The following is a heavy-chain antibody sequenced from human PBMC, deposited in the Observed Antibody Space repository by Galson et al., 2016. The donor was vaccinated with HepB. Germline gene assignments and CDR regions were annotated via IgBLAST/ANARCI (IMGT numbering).Heavy chain of an antibody. V-gene: IGHV4-39*01. CDR1: GDSISSNTFY. J-gene: IGHJ4*02. CDR2: ISYSGTT. D-gene: IGHD6-13*01. Sequence: SETLSLTCTVSGDSISSNTFYWGWIRQPPGRGLEWIGSISYSGTTSYNPSLKSRISISRETSKNQFSLNLRFVSATDTATYYCARHRAAVRPFDFWGRGTLVAVSS. CDR3: ARHRAAVRPFDF.